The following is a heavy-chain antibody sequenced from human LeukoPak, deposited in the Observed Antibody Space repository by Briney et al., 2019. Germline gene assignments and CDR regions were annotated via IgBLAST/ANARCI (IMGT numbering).Heavy chain of an antibody. J-gene: IGHJ1*01. D-gene: IGHD2-2*01. V-gene: IGHV3-23*01. CDR1: GFTFSSYA. Sequence: GGSLRLSCAASGFTFSSYAMSWVRQAPGKGLDWVSAISVSAGSTYYADSVKGRFTISRDYSKNTLYLQMNSLRAEDTAVYYCASFHCSSTSCHLSGYFQHWGQGTLVTVSS. CDR3: ASFHCSSTSCHLSGYFQH. CDR2: ISVSAGST.